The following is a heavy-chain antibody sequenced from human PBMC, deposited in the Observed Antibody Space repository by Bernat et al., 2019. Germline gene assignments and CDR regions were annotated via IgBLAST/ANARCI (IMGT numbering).Heavy chain of an antibody. V-gene: IGHV3-30*18. D-gene: IGHD2-15*01. J-gene: IGHJ6*02. CDR1: GFTFSSYG. CDR2: ISYDGSNK. CDR3: AKDQGGYGMDV. Sequence: QVQLVESGGGVVQPGRSLRLSCAASGFTFSSYGMHWVRQVPGKGLEWVAVISYDGSNKYYADSVKGRFTISRDNSKNTLYLQMNSLRAEDTAVYYCAKDQGGYGMDVWGQGTTVTVSS.